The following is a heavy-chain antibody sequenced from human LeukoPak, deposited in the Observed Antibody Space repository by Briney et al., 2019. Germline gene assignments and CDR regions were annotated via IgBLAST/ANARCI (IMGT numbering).Heavy chain of an antibody. CDR2: IYHSGST. CDR3: ARDESGSGTYTY. Sequence: SETLSLTCAVSGGSISSSNWGGWVRQPPGKGLEWIGEIYHSGSTNYNPSLKRRVTISVDKSKNQFSLTLSSVTAADTAVYYCARDESGSGTYTYWGQGTLVTVSS. V-gene: IGHV4-4*02. CDR1: GGSISSSNW. D-gene: IGHD3-10*01. J-gene: IGHJ4*02.